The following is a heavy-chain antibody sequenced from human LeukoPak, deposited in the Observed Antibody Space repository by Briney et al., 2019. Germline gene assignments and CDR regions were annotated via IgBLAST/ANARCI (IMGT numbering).Heavy chain of an antibody. CDR3: AREPTSGREPTSGRPLDY. Sequence: SETLSLTCTVSGGSISGYFWSWIRQPAGKGLEWIGRIYSSGSNNYNPPLKSRVTMSLDTSKNHLSLNLSSVTAADTAVYYCAREPTSGREPTSGRPLDYWGQGTLVTVSS. CDR1: GGSISGYF. V-gene: IGHV4-4*07. D-gene: IGHD5-12*01. CDR2: IYSSGSN. J-gene: IGHJ4*02.